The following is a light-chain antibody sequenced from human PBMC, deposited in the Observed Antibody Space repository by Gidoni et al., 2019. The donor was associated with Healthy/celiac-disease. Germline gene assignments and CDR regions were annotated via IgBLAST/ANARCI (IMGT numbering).Light chain of an antibody. CDR2: RNN. J-gene: IGLJ1*01. CDR1: ISNIGSNY. CDR3: AAWDDSMSGYV. V-gene: IGLV1-47*01. Sequence: QSVLTQPPSASGTPGQRVTISCSGSISNIGSNYVYWYLQLPGTAPKLLIYRNNQRPSGVPDRFSGSKSGTSASLAISGLRSEDEADYYCAAWDDSMSGYVFGTGTKVTVL.